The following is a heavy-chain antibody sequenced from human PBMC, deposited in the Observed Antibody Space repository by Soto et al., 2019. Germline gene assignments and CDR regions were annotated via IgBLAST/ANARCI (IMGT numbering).Heavy chain of an antibody. Sequence: QVQLVQSGAEVKKPGASVKVSCKASGYTLTSYGISWVRKAPGKGLEWMGWISAYNGNTNYAQKLQGRVTMTTDTSTSTAYMELRSLRSDDTAVYYCAREGAYCSGGSCYSGWFDPWGQGTLVTVSS. CDR3: AREGAYCSGGSCYSGWFDP. V-gene: IGHV1-18*01. J-gene: IGHJ5*02. CDR2: ISAYNGNT. D-gene: IGHD2-15*01. CDR1: GYTLTSYG.